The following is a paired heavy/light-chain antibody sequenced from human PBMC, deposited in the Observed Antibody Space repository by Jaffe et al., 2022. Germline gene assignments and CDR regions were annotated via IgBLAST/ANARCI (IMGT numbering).Heavy chain of an antibody. Sequence: EVQLVQSGAEVKKPGESLKISCKGSGYSFTSYWIGWVRQMPGKGLEWMGIIYPGDSDTRYSPSFQGQVTISADKSISTAYLQWSSLKASDTAMYYCVRRGLLWFGELSESDTYYFDYWGQGTLVTVSS. V-gene: IGHV5-51*03. D-gene: IGHD3-10*01. CDR2: IYPGDSDT. CDR3: VRRGLLWFGELSESDTYYFDY. CDR1: GYSFTSYW. J-gene: IGHJ4*02.
Light chain of an antibody. CDR2: DVS. V-gene: IGLV2-14*03. Sequence: QSALTQPASVSGSPGQSITISCTGTSSDVGGYNYVSWYQQHPGKAPKLMIYDVSNRPSGVSNRFSGSKSGNTASLTISGLQAEDEADYYCSSYTSSSTLFVFGTGTKVTVL. J-gene: IGLJ1*01. CDR1: SSDVGGYNY. CDR3: SSYTSSSTLFV.